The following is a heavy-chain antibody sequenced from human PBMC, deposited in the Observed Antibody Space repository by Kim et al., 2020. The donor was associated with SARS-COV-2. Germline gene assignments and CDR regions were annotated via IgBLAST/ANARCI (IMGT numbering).Heavy chain of an antibody. J-gene: IGHJ4*02. V-gene: IGHV4-34*01. D-gene: IGHD6-13*01. CDR3: ARLSWYRRKFDY. Sequence: SETLSLTCAVYGGSFSGYYWSWIRQPPGKGLEWIGEINHSGSTNYNPSLKSRVTISVDTSKNQFSLKLSSVTAADTAVYYCARLSWYRRKFDYWGQGTLVTVSS. CDR1: GGSFSGYY. CDR2: INHSGST.